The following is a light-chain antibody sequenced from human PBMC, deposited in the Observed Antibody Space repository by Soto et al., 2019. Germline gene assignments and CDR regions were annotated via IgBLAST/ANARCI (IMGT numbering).Light chain of an antibody. CDR1: QGIRND. J-gene: IGKJ1*01. Sequence: AIQMTQSPSSLSASVGDRVTITCRASQGIRNDLGWYQQKPGKAPKLLIYAASSLQSGVPSRFSGNGSGTDFTLTISSLEPEDFATYYCLQDYNYPWTFGQGTKVEIK. V-gene: IGKV1-6*01. CDR3: LQDYNYPWT. CDR2: AAS.